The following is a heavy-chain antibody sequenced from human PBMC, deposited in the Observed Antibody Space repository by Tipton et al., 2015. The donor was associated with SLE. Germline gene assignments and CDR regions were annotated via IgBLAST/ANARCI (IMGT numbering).Heavy chain of an antibody. J-gene: IGHJ3*01. CDR1: GGSISSRTYY. D-gene: IGHD5-24*01. CDR3: GRARVGMGYVFDL. V-gene: IGHV4-39*07. Sequence: TLSLTCTVSGGSISSRTYYWGWIRQPPGKGVEWIGTIYYSGSTYYNPSLKSRVTISVDTSKNQFSLRLTSVTAADTALYYCGRARVGMGYVFDLWGQGTMVTVSS. CDR2: IYYSGST.